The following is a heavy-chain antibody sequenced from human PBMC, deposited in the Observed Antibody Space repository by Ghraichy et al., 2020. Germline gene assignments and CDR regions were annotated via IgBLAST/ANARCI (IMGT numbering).Heavy chain of an antibody. CDR3: ARDPVAMETYFDY. CDR1: GFTFSSYA. J-gene: IGHJ4*02. D-gene: IGHD5-12*01. Sequence: GESLNISCAASGFTFSSYAMHWVRQAPGKGLEWVAVISYDGSNKYYADSVKGRFTISRDNSKNTLYLQMNSLRAEDTAVYYCARDPVAMETYFDYWGQGTLVTVSS. V-gene: IGHV3-30*04. CDR2: ISYDGSNK.